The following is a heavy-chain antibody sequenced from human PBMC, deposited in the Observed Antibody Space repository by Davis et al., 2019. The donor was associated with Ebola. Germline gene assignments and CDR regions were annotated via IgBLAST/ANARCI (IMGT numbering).Heavy chain of an antibody. V-gene: IGHV4-39*02. CDR3: AIEMATTFDY. CDR1: GGSISSSSYY. J-gene: IGHJ4*02. Sequence: ESLKISCTVSGGSISSSSYYWGWIRQPPGKGLEWIGSIYYSGSTYYNPSLKSRVTISVDTSKNQFSLKLSSVTAADTAVYYCAIEMATTFDYWGQGTLVTVSS. CDR2: IYYSGST. D-gene: IGHD5-24*01.